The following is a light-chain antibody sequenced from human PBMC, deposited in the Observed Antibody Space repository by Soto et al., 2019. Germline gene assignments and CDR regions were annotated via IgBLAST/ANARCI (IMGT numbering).Light chain of an antibody. V-gene: IGLV2-14*01. J-gene: IGLJ1*01. Sequence: QSALTQPASVSGSPGQSITISCTGTSSDVGAYNYVSWYQQHPGKVPKLMIYDVTNRPSGVSNRFSGSKSGNTASLTITGLQAEDEADYYCSSYTRTSTYFFGAGTKVTVL. CDR2: DVT. CDR3: SSYTRTSTYF. CDR1: SSDVGAYNY.